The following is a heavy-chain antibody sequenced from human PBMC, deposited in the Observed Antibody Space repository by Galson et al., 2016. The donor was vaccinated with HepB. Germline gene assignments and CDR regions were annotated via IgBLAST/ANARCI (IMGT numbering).Heavy chain of an antibody. D-gene: IGHD3-16*01. CDR2: IDPSDSYI. J-gene: IGHJ4*02. CDR1: GYDFGSYW. V-gene: IGHV5-10-1*01. Sequence: QSGAEVKKPGESLRISCKGSGYDFGSYWITWVRQRPGKGLEWMGRIDPSDSYINYNPAFEGHVTISSDKSIDTAYLQWSGLKGSDTAMYYCARRPGGDYYCDHWGEGTLVTVSS. CDR3: ARRPGGDYYCDH.